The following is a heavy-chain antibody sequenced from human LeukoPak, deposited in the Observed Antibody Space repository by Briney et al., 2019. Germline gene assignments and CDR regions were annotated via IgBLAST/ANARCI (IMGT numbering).Heavy chain of an antibody. CDR1: GYTFTSYE. V-gene: IGHV1-8*01. CDR3: AIDHYGSGSYPDY. J-gene: IGHJ4*02. D-gene: IGHD3-10*01. CDR2: MNPNSGNT. Sequence: ASVKVSCKASGYTFTSYEINWVRQATGQGLEWMGWMNPNSGNTGYAQKFQVRVTMTRDTSIRTAYMELSSLRHEDTALYYCAIDHYGSGSYPDYWGQGTLVTVSS.